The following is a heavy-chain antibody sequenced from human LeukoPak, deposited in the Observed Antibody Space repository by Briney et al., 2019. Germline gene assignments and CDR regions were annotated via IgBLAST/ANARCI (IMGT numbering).Heavy chain of an antibody. V-gene: IGHV3-23*01. CDR3: AIEMSTAGDAFDI. CDR1: GFNFRNYA. J-gene: IGHJ3*02. CDR2: IRGGGVIT. Sequence: GGSLRLSCRASGFNFRNYAMDWVRQAPGKGLEWVSGIRGGGVITYYADSVKGRFTISRDNSKNTLFLQMNNLRAEDTAVYYCAIEMSTAGDAFDIWGRGTMVSVSS. D-gene: IGHD4-11*01.